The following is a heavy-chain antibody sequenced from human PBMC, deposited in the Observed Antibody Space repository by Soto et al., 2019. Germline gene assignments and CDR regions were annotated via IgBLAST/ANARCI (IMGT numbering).Heavy chain of an antibody. V-gene: IGHV3-7*01. CDR2: IKQDGSEK. D-gene: IGHD1-1*01. CDR3: ARVSAGKTSYYYYGMDV. Sequence: GGSLRLSCAASGFTFSSYWMSWVRQAPGKGLEWVANIKQDGSEKYYVDSVKGRFTISRDNAKNSLYLQMNSLRAEDTAVYYCARVSAGKTSYYYYGMDVWGQGNTVTVSS. J-gene: IGHJ6*02. CDR1: GFTFSSYW.